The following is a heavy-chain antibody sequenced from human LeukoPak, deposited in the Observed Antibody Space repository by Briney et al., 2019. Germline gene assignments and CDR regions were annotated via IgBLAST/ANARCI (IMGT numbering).Heavy chain of an antibody. Sequence: PSETLSLTCTVSGGSISSGGYYWSWIRQHPGKGLEWIGYIYYSGSTYYNPSLKSRVTISVDTSKNQFSLKLSSVTAADTAVYYCAHLVREKRNSGYPSYYYYYGMDVWGQGTTVTVSS. CDR1: GGSISSGGYY. D-gene: IGHD3-22*01. CDR2: IYYSGST. V-gene: IGHV4-31*03. CDR3: AHLVREKRNSGYPSYYYYYGMDV. J-gene: IGHJ6*02.